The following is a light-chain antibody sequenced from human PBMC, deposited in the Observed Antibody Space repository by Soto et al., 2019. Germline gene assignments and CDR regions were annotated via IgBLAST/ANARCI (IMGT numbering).Light chain of an antibody. Sequence: HSVLTQPPSASGSPGQSVTISCTGTSSDVGGYNFVAWYQQHPGKAPKLMISEVSKRPSGVPDRFSGSKSGNTASLTVSGLQAEDEADYYCSPYAGSNIFVFGTGTKVTVL. CDR3: SPYAGSNIFV. CDR1: SSDVGGYNF. V-gene: IGLV2-8*01. J-gene: IGLJ1*01. CDR2: EVS.